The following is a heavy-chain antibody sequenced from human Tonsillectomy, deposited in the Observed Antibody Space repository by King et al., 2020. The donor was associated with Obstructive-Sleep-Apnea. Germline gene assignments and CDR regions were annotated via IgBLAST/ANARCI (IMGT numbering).Heavy chain of an antibody. V-gene: IGHV3-30*02. CDR2: IRYDGSIK. J-gene: IGHJ4*02. CDR1: GFTFSSYG. D-gene: IGHD4-23*01. CDR3: AKDGGYGGGLDY. Sequence: VQLVESGGGVVQPGGSLRLSCAASGFTFSSYGMHLVRQAPGQGLEWVAFIRYDGSIKYYADSVKGRFTISRDNSKNTLYLQMNSLRAEDTAVYYCAKDGGYGGGLDYWGQGTLVTVSS.